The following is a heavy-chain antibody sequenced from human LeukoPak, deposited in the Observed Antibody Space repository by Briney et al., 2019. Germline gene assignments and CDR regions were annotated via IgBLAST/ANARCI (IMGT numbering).Heavy chain of an antibody. D-gene: IGHD3-3*01. CDR3: ARDGTWSGYHWDC. Sequence: PGGSLRLSCAASGFTFSSYEMNWVRQAPGKGLEWVSYISSSGSTKYYADSVKGRFTISRDNAKNSLYLQMNSLRAEDTAVYYCARDGTWSGYHWDCWGQGTLVTVSS. J-gene: IGHJ4*02. V-gene: IGHV3-48*03. CDR1: GFTFSSYE. CDR2: ISSSGSTK.